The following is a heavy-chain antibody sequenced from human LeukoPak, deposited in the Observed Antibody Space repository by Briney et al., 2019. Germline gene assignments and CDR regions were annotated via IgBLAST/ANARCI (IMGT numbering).Heavy chain of an antibody. CDR2: IYYSGRT. Sequence: ASETLSLTCTVSGGSISSDDYYWSWIRQHPGKGLEWIGYIYYSGRTHYNPSLKSRVTISVDTSKNQFSLKLSSVTAAVTAVYYCASLTSSRRAFDIWGQGTMVTVSS. J-gene: IGHJ3*02. CDR1: GGSISSDDYY. D-gene: IGHD4/OR15-4a*01. CDR3: ASLTSSRRAFDI. V-gene: IGHV4-31*03.